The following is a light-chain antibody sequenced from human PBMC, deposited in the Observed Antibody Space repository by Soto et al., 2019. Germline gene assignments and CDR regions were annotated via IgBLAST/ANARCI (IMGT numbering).Light chain of an antibody. V-gene: IGKV3-11*01. Sequence: EIELTQSPASVSLSLGDRATISCRASQSGSSYLAWYQQKPGKAPRLLIYDASNIATGIPARFSGSGSGTDFTLTIIRLEHEDFAVYYWPQRSTSLAPFGGGTKVEIK. CDR2: DAS. J-gene: IGKJ4*01. CDR1: QSGSSY. CDR3: PQRSTSLAP.